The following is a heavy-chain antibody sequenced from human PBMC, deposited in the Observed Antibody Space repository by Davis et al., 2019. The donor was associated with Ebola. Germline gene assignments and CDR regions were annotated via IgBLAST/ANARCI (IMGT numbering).Heavy chain of an antibody. CDR2: ISSSSSTI. Sequence: GESLKISCAASGFTFSSYSMNWVRQAPGKGLEWVSYISSSSSTIYYADSVKGRFTISRDNAKNSLYLQMNSLRDEETAVYYCARARYSSSWPRCLDVWGQGTTVTVSS. V-gene: IGHV3-48*02. D-gene: IGHD6-13*01. CDR1: GFTFSSYS. J-gene: IGHJ6*02. CDR3: ARARYSSSWPRCLDV.